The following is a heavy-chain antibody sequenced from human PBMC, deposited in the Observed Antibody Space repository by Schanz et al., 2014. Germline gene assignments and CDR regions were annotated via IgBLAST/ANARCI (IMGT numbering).Heavy chain of an antibody. V-gene: IGHV3-11*01. CDR2: IISTGGTI. D-gene: IGHD3-9*01. J-gene: IGHJ4*02. CDR1: GFTFSSYY. CDR3: AKHVRSLTGHDY. Sequence: QVQLVESGGGLVKPGGSLRLSCAASGFTFSSYYMSWIRQAPGKGLEWVSSIISTGGTIYYVDSVRGRFTISRDNAKNALYLQINSLRVEGTAVYYCAKHVRSLTGHDYWGQGTLVTVSS.